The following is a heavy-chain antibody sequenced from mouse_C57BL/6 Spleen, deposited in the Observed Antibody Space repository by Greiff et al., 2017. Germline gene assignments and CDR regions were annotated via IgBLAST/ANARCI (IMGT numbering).Heavy chain of an antibody. Sequence: EVKLVESGGGLVKPGGSLKLSCAASGFTFSDYGMHWVRQAPEKGLEWVAYISSGSSTIYYADTVKGRFTISRDNAKNTLFLQMTSLRSEDTAMYYCASSDGYYDFDYWGQGTTLTVSS. CDR2: ISSGSSTI. J-gene: IGHJ2*01. V-gene: IGHV5-17*01. D-gene: IGHD2-3*01. CDR1: GFTFSDYG. CDR3: ASSDGYYDFDY.